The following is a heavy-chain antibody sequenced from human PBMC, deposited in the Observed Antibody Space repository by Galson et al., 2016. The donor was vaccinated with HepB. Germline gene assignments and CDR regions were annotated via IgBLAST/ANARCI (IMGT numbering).Heavy chain of an antibody. CDR1: GYTSRSYW. CDR3: ARVMGQWLPYF. D-gene: IGHD6-19*01. J-gene: IGHJ4*02. Sequence: SGAEVKKPGESLRISCKGSGYTSRSYWIGWVRQMPGKGLEWMGIVYPAGSDTRYSPSFQGQVTVSVDQSTSTAYLQWSSLKDSDTAMYYCARVMGQWLPYFWGQGTLVTVSS. CDR2: VYPAGSDT. V-gene: IGHV5-51*01.